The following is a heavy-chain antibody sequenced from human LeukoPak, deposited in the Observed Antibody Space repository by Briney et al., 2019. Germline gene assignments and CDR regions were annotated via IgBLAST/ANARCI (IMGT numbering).Heavy chain of an antibody. CDR2: INPSGGST. V-gene: IGHV1-46*01. CDR1: GYTFTSYY. Sequence: GASVKVSCKASGYTFTSYYMHWVRQAPGQGREWMGIINPSGGSTSYAEKFQGRVTMTRDMSTSTVYIELSSLRAEDTAVYYCARGVPDYCDHWGKETLLTVSS. CDR3: ARGVPDYCDH. J-gene: IGHJ4*02.